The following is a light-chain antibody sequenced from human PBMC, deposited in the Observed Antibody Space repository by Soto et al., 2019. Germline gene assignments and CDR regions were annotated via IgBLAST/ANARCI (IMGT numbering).Light chain of an antibody. CDR3: QQYGSSGT. CDR1: QSVSNNY. Sequence: ELVLTQSPGTMSLSPGARATLSCRASQSVSNNYLAWSKQKPGQAPRLLIYGASNRATGIQDRFSGSGSGTDFTLTISRLEPEDFAVYDCQQYGSSGTFGQGTKV. V-gene: IGKV3-20*01. CDR2: GAS. J-gene: IGKJ1*01.